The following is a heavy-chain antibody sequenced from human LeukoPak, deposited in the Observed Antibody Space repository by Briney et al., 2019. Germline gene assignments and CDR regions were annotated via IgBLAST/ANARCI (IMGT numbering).Heavy chain of an antibody. Sequence: SETLSLTCTVSGGSISSYYWSWIRQPPGKGLEWIGYIYYSGSTNYNPSLKSRVTISVDTSKNQFSLKLSSVTAADTAVYYCARVGRDTAMVLDYWGQGTLVTVSS. CDR2: IYYSGST. J-gene: IGHJ4*02. CDR3: ARVGRDTAMVLDY. D-gene: IGHD5-18*01. V-gene: IGHV4-59*01. CDR1: GGSISSYY.